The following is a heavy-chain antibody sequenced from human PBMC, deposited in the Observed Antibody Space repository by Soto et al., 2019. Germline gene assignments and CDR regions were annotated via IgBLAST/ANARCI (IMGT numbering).Heavy chain of an antibody. CDR1: GFTFDRYA. J-gene: IGHJ3*01. D-gene: IGHD1-26*01. CDR2: ISRNNGNI. CDR3: AKDILLGNSVSSPDALDG. V-gene: IGHV3-9*01. Sequence: EVQLVESGGGLAQPGTSLRLSCAASGFTFDRYAMHWVRQAPGKGLEWVSGISRNNGNIAYADSVKGRFTISRDNAKNSLYMQMKRLILENKALDYDAKDILLGNSVSSPDALDGWGQGIMVTVSP.